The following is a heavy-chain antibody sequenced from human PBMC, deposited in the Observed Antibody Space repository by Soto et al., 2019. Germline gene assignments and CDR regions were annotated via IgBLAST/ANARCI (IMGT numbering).Heavy chain of an antibody. J-gene: IGHJ5*02. Sequence: GASVKVSCKASGYTFTGYYMHWVRQAPGQGLEWMGWINPNSGGTNYAQKFQGWVTMTRDTSISTAYMELSRLRSDDTAVYYCARAFHRLGIAARPGWFDPWGQGTLVTVSS. CDR3: ARAFHRLGIAARPGWFDP. V-gene: IGHV1-2*04. CDR2: INPNSGGT. CDR1: GYTFTGYY. D-gene: IGHD6-6*01.